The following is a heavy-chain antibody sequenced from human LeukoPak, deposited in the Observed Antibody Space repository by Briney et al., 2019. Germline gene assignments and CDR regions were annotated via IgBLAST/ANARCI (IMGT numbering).Heavy chain of an antibody. V-gene: IGHV3-9*01. CDR3: VRDKVVGPTLFDY. CDR1: GFTFDDYA. Sequence: GGSLRLSCAVSGFTFDDYAMHWVRQVPGKGLEWVAGISWNSDTRGYVDSVKGRFTISRDNAKNSLYLQMESLRAEDTAVYYCVRDKVVGPTLFDYWGQGTLVTVSS. CDR2: ISWNSDTR. J-gene: IGHJ4*02. D-gene: IGHD1-26*01.